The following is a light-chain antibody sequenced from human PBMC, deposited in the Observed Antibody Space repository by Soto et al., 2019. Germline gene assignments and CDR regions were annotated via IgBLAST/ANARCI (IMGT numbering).Light chain of an antibody. V-gene: IGLV3-21*02. CDR1: NIGSKS. CDR2: DNS. CDR3: QVWDNSRDHVI. Sequence: SYELTQAPSVSVAPGQTARITCGGDNIGSKSVHWYKQMPGQAPVLVVYDNSDRPSGIPERFSGSNSGNTATLTISRVEAGDEADYYCQVWDNSRDHVIFGGGTKLTVL. J-gene: IGLJ2*01.